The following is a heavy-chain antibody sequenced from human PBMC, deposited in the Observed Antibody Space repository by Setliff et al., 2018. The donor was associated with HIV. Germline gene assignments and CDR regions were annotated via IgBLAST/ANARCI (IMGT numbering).Heavy chain of an antibody. CDR2: INFGGGT. Sequence: PSETLSLTCAVFDGSRSGIHWSWIRQPPGKGLEWIAEINFGGGTNHNPSLKSRVTISVDTSKSHVSLMLRSVTAADTAVDYCARAGNYGAFDGFDIWGQGTMVTVSS. D-gene: IGHD1-7*01. V-gene: IGHV4-34*01. J-gene: IGHJ3*02. CDR1: DGSRSGIH. CDR3: ARAGNYGAFDGFDI.